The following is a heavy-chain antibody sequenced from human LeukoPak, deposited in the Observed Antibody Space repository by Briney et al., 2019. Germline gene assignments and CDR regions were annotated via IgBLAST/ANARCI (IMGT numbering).Heavy chain of an antibody. CDR1: GGSFSGYY. D-gene: IGHD3-16*01. Sequence: SETLSLTCAVYGGSFSGYYWSWIRQPPGKGLEWIGEINHSGSTNYNPSLKSRVTISVDTSKNQFSLKLSSVTAADTAVYYCARANWGVWLGPFSHYYYYGMDVWGQGTTVTVSS. J-gene: IGHJ6*02. CDR3: ARANWGVWLGPFSHYYYYGMDV. V-gene: IGHV4-34*01. CDR2: INHSGST.